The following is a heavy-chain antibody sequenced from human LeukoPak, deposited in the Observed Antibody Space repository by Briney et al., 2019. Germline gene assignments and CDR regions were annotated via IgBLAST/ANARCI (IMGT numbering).Heavy chain of an antibody. V-gene: IGHV3-7*03. Sequence: GGSLRLSCAASGFTSSSYWMSWVRQAPGKGLEWVANIKKDGSEKYYVDSVKGRFTISRDNSKNTLYLQMNSLRAEDTAVYYCAKDRSSIYGEWDYWGQGTLVTVSS. D-gene: IGHD3-10*01. J-gene: IGHJ4*02. CDR1: GFTSSSYW. CDR2: IKKDGSEK. CDR3: AKDRSSIYGEWDY.